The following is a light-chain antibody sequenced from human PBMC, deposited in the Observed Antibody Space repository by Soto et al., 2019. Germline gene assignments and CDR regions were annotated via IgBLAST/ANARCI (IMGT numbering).Light chain of an antibody. CDR3: QQYDSSPWT. V-gene: IGKV3-20*01. CDR1: QDIRSNY. J-gene: IGKJ1*01. CDR2: GAS. Sequence: ETVLTQSPGTQSLSPGERATLSCRGSQDIRSNYLAWYRQTPGQAPRLLIYGASKRASGIADRFSGSGSGTDFTLIISRLEPEDFALYYCQQYDSSPWTFGQGTKVEIK.